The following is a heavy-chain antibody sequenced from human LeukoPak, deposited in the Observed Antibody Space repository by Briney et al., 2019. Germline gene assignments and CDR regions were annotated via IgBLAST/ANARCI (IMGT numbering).Heavy chain of an antibody. J-gene: IGHJ4*02. CDR2: IYYSGST. CDR1: GGPISSYY. Sequence: SSETLSLTCTVSGGPISSYYWSWIRQPPGKGLEWVGYIYYSGSTKYNPSLKSRVTISVDTSKNQFSLKVGSVTAADTAVYYCARRDYDDSSGYHSSYFDHWGQGTLVTVSS. D-gene: IGHD3-22*01. CDR3: ARRDYDDSSGYHSSYFDH. V-gene: IGHV4-59*08.